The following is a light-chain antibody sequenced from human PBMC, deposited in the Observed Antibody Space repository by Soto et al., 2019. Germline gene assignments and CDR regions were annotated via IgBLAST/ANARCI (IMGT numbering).Light chain of an antibody. J-gene: IGLJ1*01. CDR2: YDN. V-gene: IGLV1-36*01. CDR1: SSNIGNNA. Sequence: QSVLTQPPSVSEAPRQRVTISCSGSSSNIGNNAVNWYQQLPGKAPKLLMFYDNLLPSGVSDRFSGSKSGTSASLAISGLQSEDEADYYCAEWDDSLNGYVFGTATKVTVL. CDR3: AEWDDSLNGYV.